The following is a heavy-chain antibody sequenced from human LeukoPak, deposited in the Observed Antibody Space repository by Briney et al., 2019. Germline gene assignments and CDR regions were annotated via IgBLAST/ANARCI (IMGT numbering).Heavy chain of an antibody. J-gene: IGHJ5*02. CDR2: ISSSSSYI. CDR3: ARDLSYDILTPNWFDP. Sequence: GGSLRLSCAASGFTFSSYSMNWVRQAPGKGLEWVSSISSSSSYIYYADSVKGRFTISRDNAKNSLYLQMNSLRAEDTAVYYCARDLSYDILTPNWFDPWGRGTLVTVSS. D-gene: IGHD3-9*01. CDR1: GFTFSSYS. V-gene: IGHV3-21*01.